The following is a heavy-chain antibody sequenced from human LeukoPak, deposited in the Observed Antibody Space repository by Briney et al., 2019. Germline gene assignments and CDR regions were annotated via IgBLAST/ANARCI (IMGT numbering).Heavy chain of an antibody. CDR1: GFTFSSYE. J-gene: IGHJ5*02. CDR2: ISSSAGNI. CDR3: VRRTVGAKNWFDP. Sequence: PGGSLRLSCAAAGFTFSSYEMNWFRQAPGKGLEWVSYISSSAGNIKYADSVKGRFTISRDNAKNSLYLRMNSLRAEDSAVYYRVRRTVGAKNWFDPWGQGTLVTVSS. V-gene: IGHV3-48*03. D-gene: IGHD1-26*01.